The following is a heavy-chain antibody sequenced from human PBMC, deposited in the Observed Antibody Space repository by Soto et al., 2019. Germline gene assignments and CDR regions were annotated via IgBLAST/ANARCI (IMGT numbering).Heavy chain of an antibody. CDR1: GGSFSGYY. CDR3: ALGRGCSSTSCYAYFDY. J-gene: IGHJ4*02. D-gene: IGHD2-2*01. Sequence: AVYGGSFSGYYWSWIRQPPGKGLEWIGEINHSGSTNYNPSLKSRVTISVDTSKNQFSLKLSSVTAADTAVYYCALGRGCSSTSCYAYFDYWGQGTLVTVSS. CDR2: INHSGST. V-gene: IGHV4-34*01.